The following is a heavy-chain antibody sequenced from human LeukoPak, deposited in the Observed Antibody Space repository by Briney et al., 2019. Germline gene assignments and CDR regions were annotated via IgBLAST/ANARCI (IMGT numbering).Heavy chain of an antibody. Sequence: GRSLRLSCAASGLTFSRYAVHWVRQAPGKGLEWVAVISSDGNLIFYADSLKGRFTISRDDSRSTLYLQMNSLRVEDTALNYCAREEYDYGLGAFDYWGQGDLVTVSS. CDR3: AREEYDYGLGAFDY. V-gene: IGHV3-30-3*01. CDR1: GLTFSRYA. J-gene: IGHJ4*02. CDR2: ISSDGNLI. D-gene: IGHD4/OR15-4a*01.